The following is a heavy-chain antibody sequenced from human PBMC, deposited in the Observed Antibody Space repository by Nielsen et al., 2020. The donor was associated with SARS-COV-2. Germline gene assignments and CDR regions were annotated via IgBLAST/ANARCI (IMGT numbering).Heavy chain of an antibody. CDR3: AKETMYYDILTGYSSIGVFDY. J-gene: IGHJ4*02. V-gene: IGHV3-23*01. Sequence: GGSLRLSCAASGFTFSSYAMSWVRQAPGKGLEWVSAISGSGGSTYYADSVKGRFTISRDNSKNTLYLQMNSLRAEDTAVYYCAKETMYYDILTGYSSIGVFDYWGQGTLVTVSS. CDR1: GFTFSSYA. CDR2: ISGSGGST. D-gene: IGHD3-9*01.